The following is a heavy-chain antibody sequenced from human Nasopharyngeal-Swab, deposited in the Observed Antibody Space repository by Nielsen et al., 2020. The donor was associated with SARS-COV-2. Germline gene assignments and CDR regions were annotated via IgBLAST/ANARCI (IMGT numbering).Heavy chain of an antibody. CDR2: IIPIFGTA. J-gene: IGHJ4*02. CDR1: GGTFSSYA. CDR3: ARDNNWNDDAVGY. V-gene: IGHV1-69*13. D-gene: IGHD1-20*01. Sequence: SVKVSCKASGGTFSSYAISWMRQAPGQGLEWMGGIIPIFGTANYAQKFQGRVTITADESTSTAYMELSSLRSEDTAVYYCARDNNWNDDAVGYWGQGTLVTVSS.